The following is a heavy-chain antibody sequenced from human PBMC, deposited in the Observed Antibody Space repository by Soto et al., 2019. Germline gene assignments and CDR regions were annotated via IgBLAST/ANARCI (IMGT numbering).Heavy chain of an antibody. CDR3: ATRYFDWLPNYYGMDV. CDR2: IYSGGST. D-gene: IGHD3-9*01. V-gene: IGHV3-53*01. J-gene: IGHJ6*02. Sequence: EVQLVESGGGLIQPGGSLRLSCAASGFTVSSNYMSWVRQAPGKGLEWVSVIYSGGSTYYADSVKGRFTISRDNSKNTLYHQMNSLRAEDTAVYYCATRYFDWLPNYYGMDVWGQGTTVTVSS. CDR1: GFTVSSNY.